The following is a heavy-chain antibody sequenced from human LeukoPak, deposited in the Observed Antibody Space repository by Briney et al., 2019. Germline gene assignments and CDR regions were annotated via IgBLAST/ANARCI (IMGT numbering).Heavy chain of an antibody. V-gene: IGHV3-30*02. D-gene: IGHD3-16*02. CDR3: AKDHDYVWGSYHDHYYFDY. CDR1: GFTFSDYN. CDR2: IRYDGSNK. Sequence: GGSLRLSCAASGFTFSDYNMNWLRQAPGKGLEWVAFIRYDGSNKYYADSVKGRFTISRDNSKNTLYLQMNSLRAEDTAVCYCAKDHDYVWGSYHDHYYFDYWGQGTLVTVSS. J-gene: IGHJ4*02.